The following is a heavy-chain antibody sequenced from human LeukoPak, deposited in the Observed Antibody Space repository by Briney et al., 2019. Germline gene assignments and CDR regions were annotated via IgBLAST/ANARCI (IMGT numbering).Heavy chain of an antibody. CDR1: GFTFCSYG. D-gene: IGHD5-18*01. J-gene: IGHJ4*02. CDR3: ARGGQIQLWFDY. Sequence: GGSLRLSCAASGFTFCSYGMHWVRQAPGKGLEWVGGIWFDGSNQYYADSVKGRFTISRDNSKNTLYLQMNSLRAEDTAVYYCARGGQIQLWFDYWGEGTLVTVSS. CDR2: IWFDGSNQ. V-gene: IGHV3-33*01.